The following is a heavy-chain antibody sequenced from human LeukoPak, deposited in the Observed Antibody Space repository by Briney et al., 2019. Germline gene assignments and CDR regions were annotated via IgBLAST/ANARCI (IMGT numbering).Heavy chain of an antibody. CDR1: GFTFSSYA. Sequence: GGSLRLSCAASGFTFSSYAMSWVRQAPGKGLEWGSAISGSGGSTYYADSVKGPFTTSTDNTKNTLYLQKNTLRAEDTAVYYCAKIGHLAANYSWGQGTLGTVSS. D-gene: IGHD2-15*01. CDR2: ISGSGGST. J-gene: IGHJ4*02. V-gene: IGHV3-23*01. CDR3: AKIGHLAANYS.